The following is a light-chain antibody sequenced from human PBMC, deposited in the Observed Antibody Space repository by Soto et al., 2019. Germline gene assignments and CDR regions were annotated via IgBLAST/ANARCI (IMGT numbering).Light chain of an antibody. J-gene: IGLJ2*01. V-gene: IGLV2-14*01. CDR2: DVS. CDR1: SSDVGGYNY. Sequence: QAVVTQPASVSGSPGQSITISCTGTSSDVGGYNYVSWYQQHPGKAPKLMIYDVSNRPSGVSNRFSGSKSGNTASLTISGLPAEDEADYYCSSYTSSSTLVVFGGGTKLTVL. CDR3: SSYTSSSTLVV.